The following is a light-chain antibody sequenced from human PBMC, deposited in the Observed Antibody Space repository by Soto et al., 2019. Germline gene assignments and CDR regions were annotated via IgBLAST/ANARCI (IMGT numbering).Light chain of an antibody. Sequence: QPVLTQSPSASASLGASVKLTCTVSSGHSSYAIAWHQQQPEKGPRYLMKLNSDGSHTKGDGIPDRFSGSSSGAERYLTISSLQSEDEAEYYCQTWGTGTVVFGGGTKVTVL. CDR2: LNSDGSH. CDR1: SGHSSYA. J-gene: IGLJ2*01. CDR3: QTWGTGTVV. V-gene: IGLV4-69*01.